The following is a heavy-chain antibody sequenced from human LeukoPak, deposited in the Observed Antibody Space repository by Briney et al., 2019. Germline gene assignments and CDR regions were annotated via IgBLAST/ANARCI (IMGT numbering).Heavy chain of an antibody. J-gene: IGHJ5*02. Sequence: GGSLRLSCAASGLTVSSNYMSWVRQAPGKGLEWVSVIYSGGSTYYADSVKGRFTISRDNSKNTLYLQMNSLRAEDTAVYYCARGPVTTGFDPWGQGTLVTVSS. CDR3: ARGPVTTGFDP. V-gene: IGHV3-53*01. D-gene: IGHD4-17*01. CDR2: IYSGGST. CDR1: GLTVSSNY.